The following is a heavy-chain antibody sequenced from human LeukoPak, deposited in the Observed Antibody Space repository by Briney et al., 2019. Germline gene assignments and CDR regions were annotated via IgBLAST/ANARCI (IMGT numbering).Heavy chain of an antibody. CDR1: GFTFSSYA. CDR2: ITGSGGTT. V-gene: IGHV3-23*01. J-gene: IGHJ4*02. Sequence: PGGSLRLSCAASGFTFSSYAMSWVRQAPGKGLEWVSAITGSGGTTYYADSVKGRFTISRDNSKNTLYLQMNSLRAEDMAVYYCAKHTLVVTAIYYWGQGTLVTVSS. CDR3: AKHTLVVTAIYY. D-gene: IGHD2-21*02.